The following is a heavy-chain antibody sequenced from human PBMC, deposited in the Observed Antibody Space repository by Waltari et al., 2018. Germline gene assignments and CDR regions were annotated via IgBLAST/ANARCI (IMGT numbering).Heavy chain of an antibody. V-gene: IGHV5-51*01. Sequence: EVQLVQSGAEVKKPGESLKISCKGSGYSFTSYWIGWVRQMPGKGLEWVGITYPGDSDTRYTPSFQGQVTISADKSISTAYLQWSSLKASDTAMYYCARLAGTMVVTPEGFDYWGQGTLVTVSS. D-gene: IGHD2-21*02. CDR2: TYPGDSDT. CDR1: GYSFTSYW. J-gene: IGHJ4*02. CDR3: ARLAGTMVVTPEGFDY.